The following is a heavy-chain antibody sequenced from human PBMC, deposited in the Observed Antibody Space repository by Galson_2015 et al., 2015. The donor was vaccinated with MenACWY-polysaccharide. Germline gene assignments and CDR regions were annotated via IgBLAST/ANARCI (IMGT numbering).Heavy chain of an antibody. CDR2: IGGSGSNT. V-gene: IGHV3-23*01. CDR3: ARVRYGTGKYQFDY. CDR1: GFTFSNYA. D-gene: IGHD2-2*01. J-gene: IGHJ4*02. Sequence: SRRLSCAASGFTFSNYAMSWVRQAPGKGLEWVSTIGGSGSNTHYADSVKGRFTISRDNSKNTLSLQMNSLRAEDTAVYYCARVRYGTGKYQFDYWGQGTLVAVSS.